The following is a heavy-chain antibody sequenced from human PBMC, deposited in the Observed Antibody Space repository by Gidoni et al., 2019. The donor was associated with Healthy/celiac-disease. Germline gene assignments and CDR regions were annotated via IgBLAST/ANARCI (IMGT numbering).Heavy chain of an antibody. CDR3: ARGGSRYCSGGSCYVYGY. CDR2: IDYSGST. D-gene: IGHD2-15*01. V-gene: IGHV4-31*03. Sequence: QVQLQESGPGLVKPSQTMSLTCTVSGGSISSGGYYWSWIRQHPGKGLELIGYIDYSGSTYYNPSLKSRVTISVDTSKNQFSLKLSSVTAADTAVYYCARGGSRYCSGGSCYVYGYWGQGTLVTVSS. J-gene: IGHJ4*02. CDR1: GGSISSGGYY.